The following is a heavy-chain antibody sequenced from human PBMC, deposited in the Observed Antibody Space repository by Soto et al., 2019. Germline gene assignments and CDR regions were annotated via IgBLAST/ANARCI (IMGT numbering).Heavy chain of an antibody. J-gene: IGHJ4*02. CDR3: AREGLRVGSSGWYFTFDY. Sequence: QVQLVQSGAEVKKPGSSVKVSCKASGGTFSSYAISWVRQAPGQGLEWMGGIIPIFGTANYAQKFQGRVTITADESTSTVYMELSSLRSEDTAVYYCAREGLRVGSSGWYFTFDYWGQGTLVTVSS. CDR1: GGTFSSYA. CDR2: IIPIFGTA. V-gene: IGHV1-69*01. D-gene: IGHD6-19*01.